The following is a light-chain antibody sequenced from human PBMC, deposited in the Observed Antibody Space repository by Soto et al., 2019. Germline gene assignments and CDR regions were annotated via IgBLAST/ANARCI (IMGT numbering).Light chain of an antibody. CDR2: DVT. V-gene: IGLV2-14*01. J-gene: IGLJ1*01. CDR1: SSDVGGYNY. CDR3: GSYRITTAV. Sequence: QSALTQPASVSGSPGQSITISCTGTSSDVGGYNYVSWYQQYPGKAPKLMIYDVTNRPSGVSNRFSGSKSGNTASLTISGLQAEDEADHYCGSYRITTAVFGTGTKVTVL.